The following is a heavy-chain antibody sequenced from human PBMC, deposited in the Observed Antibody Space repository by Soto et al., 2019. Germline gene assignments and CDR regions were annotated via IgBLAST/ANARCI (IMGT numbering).Heavy chain of an antibody. CDR2: IIPIFGTA. D-gene: IGHD3-22*01. CDR1: GGTFSSYA. J-gene: IGHJ4*02. CDR3: ARVTTVTTKYYYDSSGYYPFDY. V-gene: IGHV1-69*06. Sequence: SVKVSCKASGGTFSSYAISWVRQAPGQGLEWMGGIIPIFGTANYAQKFQGRVTITADKSTSTAYMELSSLRSEDTAVYYCARVTTVTTKYYYDSSGYYPFDYWGQGTLVTVSS.